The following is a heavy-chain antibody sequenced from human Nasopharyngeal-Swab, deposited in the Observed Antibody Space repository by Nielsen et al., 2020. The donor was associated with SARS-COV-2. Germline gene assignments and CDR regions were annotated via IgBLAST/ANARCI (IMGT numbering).Heavy chain of an antibody. CDR2: IKQDGSEK. V-gene: IGHV3-7*01. J-gene: IGHJ5*01. CDR3: ARVGGRMSAMDS. Sequence: GESLKISCVASGFTFSDYWMSWVRQAPGKGLEWVASIKQDGSEKNYADSVKGRLTISRDNAKNSLFLQMNSVRTEDTAFYYCARVGGRMSAMDSWGQGTLVTVSS. CDR1: GFTFSDYW. D-gene: IGHD2-21*01.